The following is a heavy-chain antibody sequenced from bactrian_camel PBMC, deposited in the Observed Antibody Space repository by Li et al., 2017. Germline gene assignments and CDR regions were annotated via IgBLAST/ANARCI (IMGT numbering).Heavy chain of an antibody. CDR2: IDSDGAT. Sequence: HVQLVESGGGSVQAGGSLRLSCAASGFKYSYSTHCMGWFRQAPGKEREGVAAIDSDGATSYADSVKGRFTISKDNAKNTLYLQMDRLKPEDTAIYYCAAKKTRGGVCWPRDEYNYWGQGTQVTVS. J-gene: IGHJ4*01. D-gene: IGHD1*01. CDR3: AAKKTRGGVCWPRDEYNY. CDR1: GFKYSYSTHC. V-gene: IGHV3S53*01.